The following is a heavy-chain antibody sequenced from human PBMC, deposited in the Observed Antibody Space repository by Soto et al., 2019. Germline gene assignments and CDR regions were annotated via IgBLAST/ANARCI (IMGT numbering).Heavy chain of an antibody. Sequence: QVQLQESGPGMVKPSQTLSLTCTVSGGSITGGGYYWSWIRQHPGKGLECIGYIHYSGNTNYNPSLRSRVSISADTSKNHSSVKMMSVTAADTAVDFWARAGYCSGGSCYPERYFDSWGQGTLVTVSS. CDR3: ARAGYCSGGSCYPERYFDS. CDR2: IHYSGNT. CDR1: GGSITGGGYY. D-gene: IGHD2-15*01. J-gene: IGHJ4*02. V-gene: IGHV4-31*03.